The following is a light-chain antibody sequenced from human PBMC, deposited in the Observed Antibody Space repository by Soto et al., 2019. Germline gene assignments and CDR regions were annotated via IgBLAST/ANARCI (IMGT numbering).Light chain of an antibody. CDR2: EVS. V-gene: IGLV2-8*01. J-gene: IGLJ2*01. Sequence: QSALTQPPSASGSPGQSVTISCTGTSSDVGGYNYVSWYQQHPGKAPKLMIYEVSKRPSGVPDRFSGSKSGNTASLTVSGLQAEDEADYYCSSYAVSSNGVFGGGTKVTVL. CDR1: SSDVGGYNY. CDR3: SSYAVSSNGV.